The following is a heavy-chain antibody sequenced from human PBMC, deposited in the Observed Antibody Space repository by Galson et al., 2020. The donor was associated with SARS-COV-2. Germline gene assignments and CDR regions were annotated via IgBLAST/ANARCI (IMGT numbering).Heavy chain of an antibody. Sequence: GFSLSTSGMCVSWIRQPPGKALEWLALIDWDDDKYYSTSLKTRLTISKDTSKNQVVLTMTNMDPVDTATYYCARTRITMIVGEDWYFDLWGRGTLVTVSS. J-gene: IGHJ2*01. CDR3: ARTRITMIVGEDWYFDL. CDR2: IDWDDDK. CDR1: GFSLSTSGMC. D-gene: IGHD3-22*01. V-gene: IGHV2-70*01.